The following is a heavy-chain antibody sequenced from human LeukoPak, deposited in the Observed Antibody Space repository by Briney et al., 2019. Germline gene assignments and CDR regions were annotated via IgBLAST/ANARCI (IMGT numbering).Heavy chain of an antibody. J-gene: IGHJ3*02. CDR2: IIIGSSYI. Sequence: GGSLRLSCAASGFTFSSYGMHWVRQAPGKGLEWVSSIIIGSSYIYYADSVKGRFTISRDNAKNSLYLQMNSLRAEDTVVYYCARGLGSYGYSDAFDIWGQGTMVTVSS. CDR3: ARGLGSYGYSDAFDI. D-gene: IGHD5-18*01. CDR1: GFTFSSYG. V-gene: IGHV3-21*01.